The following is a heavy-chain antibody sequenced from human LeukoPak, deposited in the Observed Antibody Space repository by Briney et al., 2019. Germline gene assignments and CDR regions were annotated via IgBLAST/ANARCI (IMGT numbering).Heavy chain of an antibody. CDR1: GGSISSNNW. CDR3: ARVNINNWHSCDY. J-gene: IGHJ4*02. D-gene: IGHD1-1*01. Sequence: SETLSLTCAVSGGSISSNNWWGWVRQPPGKGLEWIGEIYHSGSPNCNPSLKSRVTISVDKSRNHFSLNLSSVTAADTAVYYCARVNINNWHSCDYWGQGTLVTVSS. CDR2: IYHSGSP. V-gene: IGHV4-4*02.